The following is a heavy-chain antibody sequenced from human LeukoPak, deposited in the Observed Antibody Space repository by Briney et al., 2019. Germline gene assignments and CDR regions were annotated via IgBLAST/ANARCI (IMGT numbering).Heavy chain of an antibody. Sequence: GASVKVSCKASGYTFTSYGISWVRQAPGQGLEWMGWISAYNGNTNYAQKLQGRVTMTTDTPTSTAYMELRSLRSDDTAVYYCARDLGAARPNWFDPWGQGTLVTVSS. CDR1: GYTFTSYG. CDR3: ARDLGAARPNWFDP. CDR2: ISAYNGNT. V-gene: IGHV1-18*01. D-gene: IGHD6-6*01. J-gene: IGHJ5*02.